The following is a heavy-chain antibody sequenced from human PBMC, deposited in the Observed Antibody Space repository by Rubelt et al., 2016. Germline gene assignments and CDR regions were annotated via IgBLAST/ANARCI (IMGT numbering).Heavy chain of an antibody. Sequence: SRGGLVQPGGSLRVSCAASGFTFSRYAMNWVRQAPGKGLEWVAAISGSGGSTFYADSVKGRFTISRDNSKNTLYLQMNSLRAEDTAEYYCAKDRVGSWFSLDYWGQGTLVTVST. J-gene: IGHJ4*02. CDR2: ISGSGGST. V-gene: IGHV3-23*01. CDR3: AKDRVGSWFSLDY. D-gene: IGHD6-13*01. CDR1: GFTFSRYA.